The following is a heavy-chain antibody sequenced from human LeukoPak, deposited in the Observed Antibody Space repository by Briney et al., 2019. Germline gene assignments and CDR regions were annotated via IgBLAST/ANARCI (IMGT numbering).Heavy chain of an antibody. Sequence: GGSLRLSCAASGFTFSSYSMNWVRLAPGKGLEWVSYISSSSSTMYYADSVKGRFTIPRDNAKNSLYLQMNSLRAEDTAVYYCARVSKAGTFDYWGQGTLVTVSS. D-gene: IGHD1-1*01. V-gene: IGHV3-48*01. CDR1: GFTFSSYS. CDR3: ARVSKAGTFDY. J-gene: IGHJ4*02. CDR2: ISSSSSTM.